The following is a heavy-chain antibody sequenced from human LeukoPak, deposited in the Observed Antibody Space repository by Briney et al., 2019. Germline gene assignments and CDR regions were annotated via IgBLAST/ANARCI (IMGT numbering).Heavy chain of an antibody. Sequence: GGSESLLCAASGFPLSSYDVSWVRQPPGKGLERVSVISRRDDYTYYADSVKGRFTISRDNSKNTLYLQMNTLRAEDTAVYYCANDYRSESLLLTCGQGALVTVPS. CDR2: ISRRDDYT. CDR3: ANDYRSESLLLT. J-gene: IGHJ5*02. D-gene: IGHD3-10*01. V-gene: IGHV3-23*01. CDR1: GFPLSSYD.